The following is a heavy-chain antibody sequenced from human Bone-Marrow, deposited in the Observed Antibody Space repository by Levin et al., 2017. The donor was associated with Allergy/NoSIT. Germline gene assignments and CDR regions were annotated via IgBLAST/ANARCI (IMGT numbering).Heavy chain of an antibody. CDR2: IYWDDDK. CDR1: GFSLSTSGVG. D-gene: IGHD2-15*01. CDR3: AHRGYCSGGSCDSWFDP. Sequence: SGPTLVKPTQTLTLTCTFSGFSLSTSGVGVGWIRQPPGKALEWLALIYWDDDKRYSPSLKSRLTITKDTSKNQVVLTMTNMDPVDTATYYCAHRGYCSGGSCDSWFDPWGQGTLVTVSS. J-gene: IGHJ5*02. V-gene: IGHV2-5*02.